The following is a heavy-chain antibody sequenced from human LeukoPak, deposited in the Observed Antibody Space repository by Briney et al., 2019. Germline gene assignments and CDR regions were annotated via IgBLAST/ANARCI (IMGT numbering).Heavy chain of an antibody. Sequence: ASVKVSCKASGYGFTTYAMYWVRQAPGQRLEWMGWINDGYGNTKYSQKFQGRVTMTRDTSASTAYMELSSLRFEDTAVYYCASDGFDIWGQGTMVTVSS. J-gene: IGHJ3*02. CDR3: ASDGFDI. CDR1: GYGFTTYA. V-gene: IGHV1-3*01. CDR2: INDGYGNT.